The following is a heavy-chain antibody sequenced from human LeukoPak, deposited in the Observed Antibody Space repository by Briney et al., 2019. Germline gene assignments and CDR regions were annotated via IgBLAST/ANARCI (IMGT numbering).Heavy chain of an antibody. V-gene: IGHV4-31*03. CDR2: IYYSGST. D-gene: IGHD3-22*01. CDR3: AGGLWLYYFDY. Sequence: SETLSLTCTVSGGSISSGGYYWSWIRQHPGKGLEWVGYIYYSGSTYYNPSLKSRVTISVDTSKNQFSLKLSSVTAADTAVYYCAGGLWLYYFDYWGQGTLVTVSS. CDR1: GGSISSGGYY. J-gene: IGHJ4*02.